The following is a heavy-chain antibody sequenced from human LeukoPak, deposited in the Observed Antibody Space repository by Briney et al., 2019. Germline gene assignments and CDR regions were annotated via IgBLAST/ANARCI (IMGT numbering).Heavy chain of an antibody. CDR3: ARADSDFWSGYYVY. CDR2: IIPIFGTA. Sequence: SVKVSCKASGYTFTSYDINWVRQAPGQGLEWMGGIIPIFGTANYAQKFQGRVTITADESTSTAYMELSSLRSEDTAVYYCARADSDFWSGYYVYWGQGTLVTVSA. J-gene: IGHJ4*02. V-gene: IGHV1-69*13. CDR1: GYTFTSYD. D-gene: IGHD3-3*01.